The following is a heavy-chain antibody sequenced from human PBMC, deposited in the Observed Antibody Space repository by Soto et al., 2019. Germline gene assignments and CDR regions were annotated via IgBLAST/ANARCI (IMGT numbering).Heavy chain of an antibody. D-gene: IGHD1-1*01. CDR2: INPNSGGT. CDR1: GYTFTGYY. V-gene: IGHV1-2*04. Sequence: GESLKISCKASGYTFTGYYMHWVRQAPGQGLEWMGWINPNSGGTNYVQKFQGWVTMTRDTSISTAYMELSRLRSDDTAVYYCARDFNDGGYFDYWGQGTLVTVSS. CDR3: ARDFNDGGYFDY. J-gene: IGHJ4*02.